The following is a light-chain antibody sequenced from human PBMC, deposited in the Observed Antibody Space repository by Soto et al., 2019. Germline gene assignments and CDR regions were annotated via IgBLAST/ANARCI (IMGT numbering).Light chain of an antibody. V-gene: IGKV3-20*01. CDR3: QQSGTSPPYT. Sequence: EIVLTQSPGTLSLSPGERATLSCRASQSLSSTYLAWYQQKVGQSPRLLIYGASSRATGIPVRFSGSGSGTDFTLTISRLEPEDFAVYYCQQSGTSPPYTFGPGTKLDIK. J-gene: IGKJ2*01. CDR1: QSLSSTY. CDR2: GAS.